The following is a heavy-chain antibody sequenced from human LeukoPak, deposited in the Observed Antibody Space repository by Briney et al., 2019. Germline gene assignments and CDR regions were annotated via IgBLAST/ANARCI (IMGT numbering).Heavy chain of an antibody. D-gene: IGHD3-22*01. CDR2: SSSRKNTI. CDR3: ARDSAYYDSSGYYMSPYYYYGMDV. Sequence: GGSLRLSCAASGFTFTSYGMNWVRQAPGKGLEWVSYSSSRKNTIYYADSVKGRFTISRDNAKNSLYLQMNSLRAEDTAVYYCARDSAYYDSSGYYMSPYYYYGMDVWGQGTTVTVSS. J-gene: IGHJ6*02. V-gene: IGHV3-48*04. CDR1: GFTFTSYG.